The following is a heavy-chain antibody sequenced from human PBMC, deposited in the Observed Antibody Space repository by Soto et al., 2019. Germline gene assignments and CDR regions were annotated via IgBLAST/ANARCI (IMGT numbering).Heavy chain of an antibody. CDR1: GFTFSGSA. J-gene: IGHJ4*02. CDR2: IRSKANSYAT. V-gene: IGHV3-73*02. D-gene: IGHD1-1*01. Sequence: EVQLVESGGGLVQPAGSLKLSCAASGFTFSGSAMHWVRQASGKGLEWVGRIRSKANSYATAYAASVKGRFTISRDDSMNTAYPKMNSLKTEDTAVYYCTRELRGLDADYWGQGTLVTVSS. CDR3: TRELRGLDADY.